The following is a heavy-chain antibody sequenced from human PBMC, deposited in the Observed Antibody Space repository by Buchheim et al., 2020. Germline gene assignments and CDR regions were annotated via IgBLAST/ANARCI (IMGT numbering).Heavy chain of an antibody. J-gene: IGHJ5*02. CDR2: ISSSSSYI. V-gene: IGHV3-21*01. CDR3: ARDFFSGHLPAVAGALNWFDP. D-gene: IGHD6-19*01. Sequence: EVQLVESGGGLVKPGGSLRLSCAASGFTFSSYSMNWVRQAPGKGLEWVSSISSSSSYIYYADSVKGRFTISRDNAKNSLYLQMNSLRAEDTAVYYFARDFFSGHLPAVAGALNWFDPWGQGTL. CDR1: GFTFSSYS.